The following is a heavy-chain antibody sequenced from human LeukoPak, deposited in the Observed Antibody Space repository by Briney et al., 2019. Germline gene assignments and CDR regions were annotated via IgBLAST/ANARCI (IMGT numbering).Heavy chain of an antibody. J-gene: IGHJ3*02. V-gene: IGHV4-59*01. CDR2: IYYSGST. CDR1: GGSISSYY. CDR3: ARAVYDNDAFDI. D-gene: IGHD3-22*01. Sequence: PSETLSLPCTVSGGSISSYYWSWIRQPPGKGLEWIGYIYYSGSTNYNPSLKSRVTISVDTSKNQFSLKLSSVTAADTAVYYCARAVYDNDAFDIWGQGTMVTVSS.